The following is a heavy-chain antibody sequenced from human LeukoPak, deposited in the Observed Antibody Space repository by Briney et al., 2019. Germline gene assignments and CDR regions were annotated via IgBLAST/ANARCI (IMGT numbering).Heavy chain of an antibody. CDR1: GFTFRSHG. J-gene: IGHJ4*02. CDR2: IWYDGSNK. D-gene: IGHD5-12*01. V-gene: IGHV3-33*06. CDR3: AKGRGLYSGYDWDY. Sequence: GRSLRLSCVASGFTFRSHGMHWVRQAPGKGLEWVAVIWYDGSNKYYADSVKGRFTISRDNSKNTLYLQMNSLRAEDTAVYYCAKGRGLYSGYDWDYWGRGILVTVSS.